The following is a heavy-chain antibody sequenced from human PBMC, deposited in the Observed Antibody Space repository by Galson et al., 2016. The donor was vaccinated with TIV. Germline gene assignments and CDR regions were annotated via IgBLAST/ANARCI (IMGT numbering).Heavy chain of an antibody. D-gene: IGHD3-16*02. CDR2: ISYDGSDK. CDR1: GFTFSSYG. V-gene: IGHV3-30*03. J-gene: IGHJ6*04. CDR3: ARVDKSYHVDV. Sequence: SLRLSCAASGFTFSSYGLHWVRQAPGKGLEWVAFISYDGSDKNYAEALKGRFTISRDKSKNTLYLQMNSLRAEDTALYYCARVDKSYHVDVWGKGTTVTVSS.